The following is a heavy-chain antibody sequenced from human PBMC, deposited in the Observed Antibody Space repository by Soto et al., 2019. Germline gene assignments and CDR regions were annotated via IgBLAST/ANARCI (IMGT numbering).Heavy chain of an antibody. CDR1: GDSLSSDSAA. D-gene: IGHD2-2*01. CDR2: TYYRSQWYN. V-gene: IGHV6-1*01. CDR3: ARDREGYCSSSTCYQTPQYFYGMDV. J-gene: IGHJ6*02. Sequence: PSQTLSLTCAISGDSLSSDSAAWNWIRQSPSRGLEWLGRTYYRSQWYNDYAVSVKSRITINPDTSKNQFSLQLNSVTPEGTAVYYCARDREGYCSSSTCYQTPQYFYGMDVWGQGTMVTVSS.